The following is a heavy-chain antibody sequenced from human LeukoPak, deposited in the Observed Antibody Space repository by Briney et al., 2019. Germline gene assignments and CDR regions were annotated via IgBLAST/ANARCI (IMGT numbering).Heavy chain of an antibody. J-gene: IGHJ6*03. CDR2: IYHSGST. D-gene: IGHD2-15*01. CDR1: GGSITNGNYF. Sequence: SETLSLTCTVSGGSITNGNYFWGWIRQPPGKGLEWIGSIYHSGSTYYNPSLKSRVTISVDTSKNQFSLKLTSVTAADTATYYCARHGYCSGGSCYSAYYYYLDVWGKGTTVTVSS. CDR3: ARHGYCSGGSCYSAYYYYLDV. V-gene: IGHV4-39*01.